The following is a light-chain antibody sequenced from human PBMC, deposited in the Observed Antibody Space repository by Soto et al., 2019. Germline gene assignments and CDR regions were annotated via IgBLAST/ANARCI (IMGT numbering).Light chain of an antibody. CDR2: GAS. V-gene: IGKV3-20*01. J-gene: IGKJ5*01. Sequence: EIVWTQSPATLSLSPWERVILSCRASHYISSDLAWYQHKPGQAPRLFIYGASSRATGIPDRFSGSGSGTDFTLTIGRLEPEDFAVYYCQQYGTLPITFGQGTRLEIK. CDR1: HYISSD. CDR3: QQYGTLPIT.